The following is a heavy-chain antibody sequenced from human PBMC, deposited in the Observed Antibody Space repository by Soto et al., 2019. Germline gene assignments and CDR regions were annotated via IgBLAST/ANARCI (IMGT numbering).Heavy chain of an antibody. CDR2: IIPIFGTA. J-gene: IGHJ6*02. CDR1: GGTFSSYA. CDR3: ARIEYSSSPEYGMDV. D-gene: IGHD6-6*01. Sequence: QVQLVQSGAEVKKPGSSVKVSCKASGGTFSSYAISWVRQAPGQGLEWMGGIIPIFGTANYAQKFQGRVTIXXDXSXXTAYMELSSLRSEDTAVYYCARIEYSSSPEYGMDVWGQGTTVTVSS. V-gene: IGHV1-69*12.